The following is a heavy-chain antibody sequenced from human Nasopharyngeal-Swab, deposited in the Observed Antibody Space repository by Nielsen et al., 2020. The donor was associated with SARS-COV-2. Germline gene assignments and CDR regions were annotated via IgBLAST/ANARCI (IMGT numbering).Heavy chain of an antibody. V-gene: IGHV1-69*06. CDR2: IIPIFGTA. J-gene: IGHJ6*02. CDR3: ARDSSDPYYGMDV. Sequence: SVKVSCKASGGTFSGYAISWVRQAPGQGLEWMGGIIPIFGTANYAQKFQGRVTITADKSTSTAYMELSSLRSEDTAVYYCARDSSDPYYGMDVWGQGTTVTVSS. CDR1: GGTFSGYA.